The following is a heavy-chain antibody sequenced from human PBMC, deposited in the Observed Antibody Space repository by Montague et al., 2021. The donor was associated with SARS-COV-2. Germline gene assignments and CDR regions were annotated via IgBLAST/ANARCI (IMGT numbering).Heavy chain of an antibody. D-gene: IGHD3-10*01. CDR2: INQSGRT. V-gene: IGHV4-34*01. CDR3: ARGGSEVWGVTLNAELDY. Sequence: SETLSLTCAVYGGSFSGYYWSWIRQPPEKGLEWIGEINQSGRTNNNPSLKSRVIISVDTSKNQFSLKLSSVTAADTAVYYCARGGSEVWGVTLNAELDYWGQGTTVTVSS. J-gene: IGHJ4*02. CDR1: GGSFSGYY.